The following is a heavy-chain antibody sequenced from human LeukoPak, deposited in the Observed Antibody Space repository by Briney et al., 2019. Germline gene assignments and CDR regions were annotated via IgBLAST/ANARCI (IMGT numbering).Heavy chain of an antibody. Sequence: GRSLRLSCAASGFTFSSYGMHWVRQAPGKGLEWVAVIWYDGSNKYYADSVKGRFTISRDNSKNTLYPQMNSLRAEDTAVYYCAREDYYDSSGYLWHWGQGTLVTVSS. CDR2: IWYDGSNK. V-gene: IGHV3-33*01. CDR3: AREDYYDSSGYLWH. D-gene: IGHD3-22*01. CDR1: GFTFSSYG. J-gene: IGHJ4*02.